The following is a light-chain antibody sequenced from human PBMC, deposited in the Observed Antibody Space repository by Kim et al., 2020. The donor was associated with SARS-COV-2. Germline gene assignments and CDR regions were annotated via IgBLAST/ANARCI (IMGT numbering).Light chain of an antibody. CDR1: SSDVGSYDL. CDR3: CSYAGSTTWV. J-gene: IGLJ3*02. Sequence: GQSITISCTGASSDVGSYDLVSWYQQLPGKAPKLMIYEVTKRPSGVSNHFSGSKSGNTASLTISGLQADDEADYYCCSYAGSTTWVFGGGTQLTVL. CDR2: EVT. V-gene: IGLV2-23*02.